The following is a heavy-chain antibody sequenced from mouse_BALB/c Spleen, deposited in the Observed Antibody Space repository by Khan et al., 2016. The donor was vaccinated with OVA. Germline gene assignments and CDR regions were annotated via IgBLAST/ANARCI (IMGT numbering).Heavy chain of an antibody. CDR1: GYAFTNYL. CDR3: ERRYRYDGAWFAY. V-gene: IGHV1-54*01. D-gene: IGHD2-14*01. J-gene: IGHJ3*01. Sequence: LEVSGAELVRPGTSVKVSCKASGYAFTNYLIEWVKQRPGQGLEWIGVINPGSGGTNYNEKFKGKATLTADKSSSTAYMQLSSLTSDDSAVYFCERRYRYDGAWFAYWGQGTLVTVSA. CDR2: INPGSGGT.